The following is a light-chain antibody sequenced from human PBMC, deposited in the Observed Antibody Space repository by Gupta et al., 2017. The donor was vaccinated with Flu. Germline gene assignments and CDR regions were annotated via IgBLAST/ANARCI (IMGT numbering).Light chain of an antibody. Sequence: DIQLTHSPSSLSASVRYRVTITCQTSQRINNYLNWYQQRPGKAPRLLIYAASNLYSGVPQRFSGSGSATDFTRTISGLQPEDLATYYCQQSYNVPRTLGQGTKLE. CDR2: AAS. CDR1: QRINNY. V-gene: IGKV1-39*01. J-gene: IGKJ2*01. CDR3: QQSYNVPRT.